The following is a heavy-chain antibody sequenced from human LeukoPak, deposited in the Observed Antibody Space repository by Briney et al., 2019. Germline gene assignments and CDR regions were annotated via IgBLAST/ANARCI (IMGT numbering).Heavy chain of an antibody. CDR2: INPSGGST. V-gene: IGHV1-46*01. D-gene: IGHD2-15*01. CDR1: GYTFTSYY. J-gene: IGHJ4*02. Sequence: GASVKASCKASGYTFTSYYMNWGRQAPGQGLEWRGIINPSGGSTSYARQFQARVTLPRDTSTSTVYMELSSLKAEDTAVYYCANDVGMIAYCSGGSCYAIDYWGQGTLVTVSS. CDR3: ANDVGMIAYCSGGSCYAIDY.